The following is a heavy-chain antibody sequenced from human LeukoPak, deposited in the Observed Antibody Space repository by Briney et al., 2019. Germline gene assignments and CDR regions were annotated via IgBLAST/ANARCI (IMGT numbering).Heavy chain of an antibody. D-gene: IGHD3-10*01. V-gene: IGHV3-53*01. CDR1: GFTVTSDY. CDR3: AMVMGNNYGWR. J-gene: IGHJ4*02. Sequence: GRSLRLSCVASGFTVTSDYLSWVRQAPGKGLEWLSSISSGGNTATADSVKGRFTISRDISKNTVYLQMNSLMAEDTAVYYCAMVMGNNYGWRWGQGTIVIVSS. CDR2: ISSGGNT.